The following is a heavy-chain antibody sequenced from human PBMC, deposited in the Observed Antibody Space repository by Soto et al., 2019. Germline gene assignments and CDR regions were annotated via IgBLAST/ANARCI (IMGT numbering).Heavy chain of an antibody. Sequence: GGSLRLSFAASGFTFRSYSMNRVRQAPGKGLEWVSYISSSSSTIYYADSVKGRFTISRDNAKNSLYLQMNSLRDEDTAVYYCARPEYSSSSYGMDVWGQGTTVTVSS. CDR3: ARPEYSSSSYGMDV. CDR1: GFTFRSYS. J-gene: IGHJ6*02. V-gene: IGHV3-48*02. CDR2: ISSSSSTI. D-gene: IGHD6-6*01.